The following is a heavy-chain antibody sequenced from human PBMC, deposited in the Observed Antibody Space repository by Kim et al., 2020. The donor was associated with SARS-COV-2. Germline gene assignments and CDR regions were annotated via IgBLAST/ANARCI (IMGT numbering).Heavy chain of an antibody. J-gene: IGHJ4*02. D-gene: IGHD3-10*01. V-gene: IGHV1-2*02. CDR3: ARKKVLFGELSVRYFDY. Sequence: FQGRVTMTRDTSISTAYMELSRLRSDDTAVYYCARKKVLFGELSVRYFDYWGQGTLVTVSS.